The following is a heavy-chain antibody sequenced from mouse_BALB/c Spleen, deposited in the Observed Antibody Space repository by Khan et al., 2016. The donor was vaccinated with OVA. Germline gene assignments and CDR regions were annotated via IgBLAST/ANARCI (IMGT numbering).Heavy chain of an antibody. Sequence: VQLKQSGAELEKPGDSVKMSCKASGYTFTTSWMHWVKQRPGKGLEWIGYIDTSTGYTEYTQKFKDKVTLTTDKSSSTAYMQMSSLTSEDSAGDYGANRGVYGIFAYWGQGTLVTVSA. CDR3: ANRGVYGIFAY. D-gene: IGHD2-1*01. V-gene: IGHV1-7*01. J-gene: IGHJ3*01. CDR1: GYTFTTSW. CDR2: IDTSTGYT.